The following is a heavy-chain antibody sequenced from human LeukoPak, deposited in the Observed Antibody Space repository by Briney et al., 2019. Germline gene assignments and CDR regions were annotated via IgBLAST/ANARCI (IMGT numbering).Heavy chain of an antibody. Sequence: SETLSLTCTVSGGSISSGSYYWSWIRQPAGKGLEWIGRIYTGGSTNYNPSLKSRVTISVDTSKNQFSLKLSSVTAADTAVYYCARAHSSSRGVVFDYWGQGTLVTVSS. J-gene: IGHJ4*02. CDR2: IYTGGST. CDR3: ARAHSSSRGVVFDY. V-gene: IGHV4-61*02. D-gene: IGHD6-6*01. CDR1: GGSISSGSYY.